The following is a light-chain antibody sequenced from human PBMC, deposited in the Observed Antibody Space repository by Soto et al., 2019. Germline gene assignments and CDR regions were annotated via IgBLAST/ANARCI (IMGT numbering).Light chain of an antibody. CDR1: QSVGTN. J-gene: IGKJ1*01. V-gene: IGKV3-15*01. CDR2: GAA. CDR3: QQYNNWPRT. Sequence: EIVMTQSPVILSVSPGERATLSCRASQSVGTNLAWYQQEPGQAPRLLISGAATRATGIPARFSGRGSGTEFTLTVSSLQSEDFAVYYCQQYNNWPRTFGQGTKVEIK.